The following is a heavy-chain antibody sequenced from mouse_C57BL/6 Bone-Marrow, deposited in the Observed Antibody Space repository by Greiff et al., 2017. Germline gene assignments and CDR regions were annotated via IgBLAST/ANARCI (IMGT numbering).Heavy chain of an antibody. CDR2: IYPGSGNT. D-gene: IGHD2-1*01. V-gene: IGHV1-66*01. J-gene: IGHJ3*01. CDR1: GYSFTSYY. Sequence: QVQLKESGPELVKPGASVKISCKASGYSFTSYYIHWVKQRPGQGLEWIGWIYPGSGNTKYNEKFKGKATLTADTSSSTAYMQLSSLTSEDSAVYYCALWYQAWFAYWGQGTLVTVSA. CDR3: ALWYQAWFAY.